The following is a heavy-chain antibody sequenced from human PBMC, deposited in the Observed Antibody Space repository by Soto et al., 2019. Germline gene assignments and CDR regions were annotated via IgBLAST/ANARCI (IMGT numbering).Heavy chain of an antibody. D-gene: IGHD2-2*01. CDR2: ISAYNCNT. J-gene: IGHJ4*02. V-gene: IGHV1-18*01. CDR1: GYTFTSYG. Sequence: ASVKVSCKASGYTFTSYGISWVRQAPGQRLEWMGWISAYNCNTYYADSVKGRCTISRDNFKNTLYLQLNSLSAEDTAVYYCVKTPRYCSGSSCYAGYFDHWGPGTLVTVSS. CDR3: VKTPRYCSGSSCYAGYFDH.